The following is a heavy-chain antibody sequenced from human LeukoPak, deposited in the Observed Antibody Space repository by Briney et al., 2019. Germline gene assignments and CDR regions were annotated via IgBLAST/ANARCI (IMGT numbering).Heavy chain of an antibody. CDR2: INDSGDGT. J-gene: IGHJ4*02. CDR3: ARDPLPYYYDSSGLDPYYFDC. D-gene: IGHD3-22*01. Sequence: PGGSLRLSCAASGITFRSYGMSWVRQAPGKGLEWVSAINDSGDGTYYADSVKGRFTISRDNAKNSLYLQMNSLRAEDTAVYYCARDPLPYYYDSSGLDPYYFDCWGQGTLVTVSS. V-gene: IGHV3-21*01. CDR1: GITFRSYG.